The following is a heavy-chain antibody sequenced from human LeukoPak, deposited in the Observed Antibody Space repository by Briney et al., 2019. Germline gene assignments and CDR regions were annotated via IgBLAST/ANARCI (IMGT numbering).Heavy chain of an antibody. V-gene: IGHV3-53*01. CDR1: GFTVNNNY. CDR2: IYSGGYT. J-gene: IGHJ4*02. Sequence: GGSLRLSCAVSGFTVNNNYMSWVHQAPGRGLEWVSVIYSGGYTYYAGSVKGRFTISRDNSKNTLYLQMNSLRAEDTAVYYCASAIGSIWYEFDYWGQGTLVTVSS. D-gene: IGHD6-13*01. CDR3: ASAIGSIWYEFDY.